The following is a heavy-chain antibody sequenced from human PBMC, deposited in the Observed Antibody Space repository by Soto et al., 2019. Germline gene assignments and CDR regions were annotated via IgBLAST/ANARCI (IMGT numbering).Heavy chain of an antibody. D-gene: IGHD6-13*01. V-gene: IGHV1-8*01. J-gene: IGHJ4*02. Sequence: QVQLVQSGAVVKKPWASVKVSCKASGYTFTSYDINWVRQDTGQGLEWMGWLNPNSGNTGYAQNFQDSVTINRNTSICTANMELSSLRSEDTAMYYCARGSSCEFSSSWNDYWGQGTLVTVSS. CDR1: GYTFTSYD. CDR3: ARGSSCEFSSSWNDY. CDR2: LNPNSGNT.